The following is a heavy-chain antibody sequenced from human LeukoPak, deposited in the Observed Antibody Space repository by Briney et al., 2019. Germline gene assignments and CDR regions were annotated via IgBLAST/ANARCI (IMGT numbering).Heavy chain of an antibody. CDR2: INPNSGGT. Sequence: ASVKVSCKASGYTFTGYYMHWVRQAPGQGLEWMGGINPNSGGTNYAQKFQGRVTMTRDTSISTAYMELSGLRSDDTAVYYCARDGAGGSSGVHFDYWGQGTLVTVSS. D-gene: IGHD6-25*01. J-gene: IGHJ4*02. CDR1: GYTFTGYY. V-gene: IGHV1-2*02. CDR3: ARDGAGGSSGVHFDY.